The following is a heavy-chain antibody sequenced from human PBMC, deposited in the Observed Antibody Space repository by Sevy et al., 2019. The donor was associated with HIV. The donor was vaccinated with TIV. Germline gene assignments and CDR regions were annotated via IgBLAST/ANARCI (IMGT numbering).Heavy chain of an antibody. V-gene: IGHV3-33*01. D-gene: IGHD1-26*01. CDR3: ARESGSNWYFDL. CDR1: GFTFSNYG. Sequence: HPGGSLRLSCAASGFTFSNYGMHWVRQAPGKGLEWVGAIFSDANIKYYVDSVKGRFAISRDNSKNTVYLQMNSLRAEDTAVYSCARESGSNWYFDLWGRGTPVTVSS. J-gene: IGHJ2*01. CDR2: IFSDANIK.